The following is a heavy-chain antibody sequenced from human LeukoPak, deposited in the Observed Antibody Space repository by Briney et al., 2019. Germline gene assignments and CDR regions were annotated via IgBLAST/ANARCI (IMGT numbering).Heavy chain of an antibody. CDR1: DYSISGGYY. D-gene: IGHD6-6*01. Sequence: PSETLSLTCSVSDYSISGGYYWGWIRQPPVKGLEWIGSISHSGITYYNPSLKSRVTISVDTSKNQFSLKVSSVTAADTAVYYCARSSIAARPVNWFDPWGQGTLVTVSS. J-gene: IGHJ5*02. CDR3: ARSSIAARPVNWFDP. V-gene: IGHV4-38-2*02. CDR2: ISHSGIT.